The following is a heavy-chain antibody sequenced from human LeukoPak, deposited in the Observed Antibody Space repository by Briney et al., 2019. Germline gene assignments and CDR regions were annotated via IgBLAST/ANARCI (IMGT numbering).Heavy chain of an antibody. CDR3: ARDGYSSGWADAFDI. CDR1: GGSISSYY. V-gene: IGHV4-4*07. CDR2: IYTSGST. Sequence: SETLSLTCTVSGGSISSYYWSWIRQPAGKGLEWIGRIYTSGSTNYNPSLKSRVTMSVDTSKNQFSLKLSSVTAADSAVYYCARDGYSSGWADAFDIWGQGTMVTVSP. J-gene: IGHJ3*02. D-gene: IGHD6-19*01.